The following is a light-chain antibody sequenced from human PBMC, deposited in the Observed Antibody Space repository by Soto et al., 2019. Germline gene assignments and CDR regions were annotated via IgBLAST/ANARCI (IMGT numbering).Light chain of an antibody. J-gene: IGKJ2*01. V-gene: IGKV2-30*01. CDR3: MQGTHWPPYT. Sequence: DVVMTQSPLSLPVTLGQPASISCRSSQSLAYSDGNTYLNWFQQRPGQSPRRLIYKVSNRDSGVPDRFSGSGPGTDFTLKISRVEAEDVGGYYCMQGTHWPPYTFGQGTKLEIK. CDR2: KVS. CDR1: QSLAYSDGNTY.